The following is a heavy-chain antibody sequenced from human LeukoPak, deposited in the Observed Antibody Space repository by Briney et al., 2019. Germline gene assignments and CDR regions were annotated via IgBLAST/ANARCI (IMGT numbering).Heavy chain of an antibody. Sequence: ASVKVSCKASGYTFTSYGISWVRQAPGQGLEWMGCISAYTGHTNYAQKVQDRVTMTTDTSTSTAYMELRSLRSDDTAVYYCAREEGFGEDNWFDPWGQGTLVTVSS. J-gene: IGHJ5*02. V-gene: IGHV1-18*01. CDR1: GYTFTSYG. CDR3: AREEGFGEDNWFDP. D-gene: IGHD3-10*01. CDR2: ISAYTGHT.